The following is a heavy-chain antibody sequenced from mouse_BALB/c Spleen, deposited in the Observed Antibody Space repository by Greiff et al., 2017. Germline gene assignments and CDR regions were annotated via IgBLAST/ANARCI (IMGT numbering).Heavy chain of an antibody. CDR3: ARGDYDVPYWYFDV. CDR1: GYTFTSYW. V-gene: IGHV1S81*02. J-gene: IGHJ1*01. Sequence: QLQQPGAALVKPGASVKLSCKASGYTFTSYWMHWVKQRPGQGLEWIGEINPSNGRTNYNEKFKSKATLTVDKSYSTAYMQLSSLTSEDSAVYYCARGDYDVPYWYFDVWGAGTTVTVSS. D-gene: IGHD2-4*01. CDR2: INPSNGRT.